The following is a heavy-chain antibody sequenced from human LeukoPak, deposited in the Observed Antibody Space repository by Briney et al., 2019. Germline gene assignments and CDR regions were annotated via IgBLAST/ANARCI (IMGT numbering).Heavy chain of an antibody. D-gene: IGHD3-10*01. J-gene: IGHJ4*02. CDR2: ISRNSLHK. CDR1: GFTFSDQC. Sequence: KPGGSLRLSCAASGFTFSDQCMNWVRQAPGKGLEWVSSISRNSLHKFYADSVKGRFTISRDNAKNSLYLQMNNLRAEDTAVYYCVGPDSKFVCWGQGTLVTVSS. V-gene: IGHV3-21*01. CDR3: VGPDSKFVC.